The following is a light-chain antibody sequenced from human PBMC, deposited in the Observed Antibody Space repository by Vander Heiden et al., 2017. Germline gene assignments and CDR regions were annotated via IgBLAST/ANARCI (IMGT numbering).Light chain of an antibody. CDR2: QGS. J-gene: IGLJ2*01. Sequence: SYELTQPPSVSVPPGQTASITFSGEKVGDKYACWYQQKPGQAHVLVIYQGSKRPSGIPERFSGSNSGNTATLTISEPQAMDEADYYCQAGDSSTHVVFGGGTKLTVL. CDR3: QAGDSSTHVV. CDR1: KVGDKY. V-gene: IGLV3-1*01.